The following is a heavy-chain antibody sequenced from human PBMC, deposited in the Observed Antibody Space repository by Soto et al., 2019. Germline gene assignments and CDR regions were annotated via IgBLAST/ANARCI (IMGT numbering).Heavy chain of an antibody. D-gene: IGHD3-10*01. J-gene: IGHJ4*02. CDR2: IYYSGST. CDR3: AAQCVDITMAPFDF. CDR1: GGSITSYY. V-gene: IGHV4-59*01. Sequence: PSETLSLTCTVSGGSITSYYWSWIRQPPGKGLEWIGYIYYSGSTNYNPSLKSRVSISVDTSKNQFSLKLTSVTAADTAGYYCAAQCVDITMAPFDFCGQGTLVTVSS.